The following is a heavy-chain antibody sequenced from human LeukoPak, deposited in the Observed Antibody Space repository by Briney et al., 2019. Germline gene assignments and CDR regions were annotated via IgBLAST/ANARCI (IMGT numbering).Heavy chain of an antibody. CDR2: IHYSGST. CDR1: GGSISSYF. D-gene: IGHD2-21*02. Sequence: SETLSLTCTVSGGSISSYFWSWIRQPPGKGLEWIGYIHYSGSTYYNPSLKSRLTISVDTSKNQFSLRLSSVTAADTAVYYCASEEVTSIEYFQHWGQGTLVTVSS. CDR3: ASEEVTSIEYFQH. V-gene: IGHV4-59*08. J-gene: IGHJ1*01.